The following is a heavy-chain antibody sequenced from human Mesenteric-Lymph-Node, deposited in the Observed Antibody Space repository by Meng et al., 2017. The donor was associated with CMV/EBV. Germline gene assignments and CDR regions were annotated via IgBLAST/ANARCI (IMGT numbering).Heavy chain of an antibody. CDR2: IYYSGST. CDR1: GGSISFSTYY. Sequence: SETLSLTCTVSGGSISFSTYYWAWIRQPPGKGLEWIGSIYYSGSTYYNPSLKSRVTISVDTSKNQFSLKLSSVTAADTAVYYCARRYGDPEYYFDYWGQGTLVTVSS. CDR3: ARRYGDPEYYFDY. V-gene: IGHV4-39*07. D-gene: IGHD4-17*01. J-gene: IGHJ4*02.